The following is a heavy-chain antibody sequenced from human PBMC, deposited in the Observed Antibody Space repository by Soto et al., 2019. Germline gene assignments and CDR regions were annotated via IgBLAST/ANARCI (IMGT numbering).Heavy chain of an antibody. D-gene: IGHD6-19*01. CDR3: AKDRSSGWFYGMDL. V-gene: IGHV3-30*18. CDR2: ISYDGRKI. Sequence: PGGSLRLSCGASGFTFSSYGMYWVRQAPGKGLEWLSFISYDGRKIYYADSVKGRFTVSRDNSKNTLYLQMDSLRVEDTAVYYCAKDRSSGWFYGMDLWGPGTPATVPS. CDR1: GFTFSSYG. J-gene: IGHJ6*02.